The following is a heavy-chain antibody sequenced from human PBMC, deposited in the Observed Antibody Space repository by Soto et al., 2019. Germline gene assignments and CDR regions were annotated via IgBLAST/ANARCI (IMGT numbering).Heavy chain of an antibody. CDR3: AGGAVWGIVGSIITMVRDPRISFDI. CDR2: ISSSSSYI. Sequence: KAGGSLRLSCAASGFTFSSYSMNWVRQAPGKGLEWVSSISSSSSYIYYADSVKGRFTISRDNAKNSLYLQMNSLRAEDTAVYYCAGGAVWGIVGSIITMVRDPRISFDIWGQGTMVTVSS. V-gene: IGHV3-21*01. D-gene: IGHD3-10*01. CDR1: GFTFSSYS. J-gene: IGHJ3*02.